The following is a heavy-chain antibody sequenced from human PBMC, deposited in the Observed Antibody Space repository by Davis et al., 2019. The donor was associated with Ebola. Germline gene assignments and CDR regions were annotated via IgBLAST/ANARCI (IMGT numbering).Heavy chain of an antibody. J-gene: IGHJ4*02. CDR3: ARRVGARSGFDY. V-gene: IGHV1-69*06. Sequence: AASVKVSCKASGGTFSSYAISWVRQAPGQGLEWMGGIIPIFGTANYAQKFQGRVTITADKSTSTAYMELSSLRSEDTAVYYCARRVGARSGFDYWGQGTLATVSS. CDR2: IIPIFGTA. D-gene: IGHD1-26*01. CDR1: GGTFSSYA.